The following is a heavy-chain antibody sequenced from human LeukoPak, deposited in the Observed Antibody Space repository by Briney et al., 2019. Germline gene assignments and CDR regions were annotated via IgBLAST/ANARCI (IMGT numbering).Heavy chain of an antibody. J-gene: IGHJ4*02. D-gene: IGHD5-18*01. Sequence: ASVKVSRKVSGYTLTELSMHWVRQAPGKGLEWMGGFDPEDGETIYAQKFQGRVTMTEDTSTDTAYMELSSLRSEDTAVYYCATEGPERGYSYGYYFDYWGQGTLVTVSS. CDR1: GYTLTELS. CDR2: FDPEDGET. V-gene: IGHV1-24*01. CDR3: ATEGPERGYSYGYYFDY.